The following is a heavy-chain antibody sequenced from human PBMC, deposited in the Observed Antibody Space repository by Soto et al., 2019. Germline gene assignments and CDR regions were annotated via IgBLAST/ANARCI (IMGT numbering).Heavy chain of an antibody. CDR2: IIPIFGTT. CDR3: AREFPAGLGTFREDAFDI. D-gene: IGHD6-13*01. V-gene: IGHV1-69*15. CDR1: GGTFSNYA. Sequence: QVQLVQSGAEVKKPGSSVKVSCKASGGTFSNYAFSWVRQAPGQGLDWMGTIIPIFGTTNFAQKFQGRVTTPADESTTPDYMELSSLRSDDTAVYYCAREFPAGLGTFREDAFDIWGQGTTVTVSS. J-gene: IGHJ3*02.